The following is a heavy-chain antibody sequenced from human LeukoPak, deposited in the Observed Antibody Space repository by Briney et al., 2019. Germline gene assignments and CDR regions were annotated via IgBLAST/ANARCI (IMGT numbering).Heavy chain of an antibody. V-gene: IGHV1-69*05. CDR1: GGTFSSYA. J-gene: IGHJ4*02. D-gene: IGHD3-22*01. CDR3: ARGPDSSGYSFDY. CDR2: IIPIFGTA. Sequence: ASVTVSCKASGGTFSSYAISWVRQAPGQGLEWMGGIIPIFGTANYAQKFQGRVTITTDESTSTAYMELSSLRSEDTAVYYCARGPDSSGYSFDYWGQGTLVTVSS.